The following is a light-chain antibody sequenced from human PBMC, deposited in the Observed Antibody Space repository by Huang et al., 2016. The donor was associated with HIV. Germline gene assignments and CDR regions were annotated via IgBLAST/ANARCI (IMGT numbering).Light chain of an antibody. J-gene: IGKJ5*01. CDR2: STS. Sequence: IQLTQSPSSVSASEGDTVRITCRASQDISSWLAWYQQKPREAPTLLIHSTSILQRGVPSRFNGSGSETDFFLTINSLRPDDFATYYCQQANMYPRSFGQGTRLDIK. CDR1: QDISSW. CDR3: QQANMYPRS. V-gene: IGKV1-12*01.